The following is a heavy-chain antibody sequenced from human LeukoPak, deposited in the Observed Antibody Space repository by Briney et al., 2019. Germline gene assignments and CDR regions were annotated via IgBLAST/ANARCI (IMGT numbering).Heavy chain of an antibody. Sequence: PSETLSLTCTVSGGSISSGSYYWSWIRQPAGKGLEWIGRIYTSGSTNYNPSLKSRVTISVDTSKNQFSLKLSSVTAADTAVYYCARDDYQRHFDFWGQGTLVTVSS. CDR2: IYTSGST. CDR3: ARDDYQRHFDF. CDR1: GGSISSGSYY. J-gene: IGHJ4*02. V-gene: IGHV4-61*02. D-gene: IGHD2-2*01.